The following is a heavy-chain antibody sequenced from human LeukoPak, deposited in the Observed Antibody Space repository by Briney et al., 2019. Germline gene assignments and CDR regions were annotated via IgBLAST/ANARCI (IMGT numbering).Heavy chain of an antibody. D-gene: IGHD3-22*01. Sequence: PGRSLRLSCAASGFTFSSYGMHWVRQAPGKGLEWVAVIWYDASNKYYADSVKGRFTISRDNSKNTLYLQMNSLRAEDTAVYYCAKDLVLGYYYDSSGYYTPESTFDYWGQGTLVTVSS. J-gene: IGHJ4*02. CDR3: AKDLVLGYYYDSSGYYTPESTFDY. V-gene: IGHV3-33*06. CDR2: IWYDASNK. CDR1: GFTFSSYG.